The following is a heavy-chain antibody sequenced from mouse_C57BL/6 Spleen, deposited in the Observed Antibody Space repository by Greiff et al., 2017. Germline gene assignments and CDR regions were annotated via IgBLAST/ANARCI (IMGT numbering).Heavy chain of an antibody. CDR2: ILPGSGST. CDR3: ARGGNYGSSLYYAMDY. D-gene: IGHD1-1*01. J-gene: IGHJ4*01. CDR1: GYTFTGYW. V-gene: IGHV1-9*01. Sequence: VKLQESGAELMKPGASVKLSCKATGYTFTGYWIEWVKQRPGHGLEWIGEILPGSGSTNYNEKFKGKATFTADTSSNTAYMQLSSLTTEDSAIYYCARGGNYGSSLYYAMDYWGQGTSVTVSS.